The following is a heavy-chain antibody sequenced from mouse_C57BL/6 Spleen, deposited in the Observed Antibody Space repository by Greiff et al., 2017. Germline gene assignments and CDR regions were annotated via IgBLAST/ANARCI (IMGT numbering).Heavy chain of an antibody. D-gene: IGHD1-1*01. V-gene: IGHV1-81*01. CDR1: GYTFTSYG. CDR2: IYPRSGNT. CDR3: ASGSAYYYGSSYVPYFDY. J-gene: IGHJ2*01. Sequence: VQLQQSGAELARPGASVKLSCKASGYTFTSYGISWVKQRTGQGLEWIGEIYPRSGNTYYNEKFKGKATLTADKSSSTAYMELRSLTSEDSAVYFCASGSAYYYGSSYVPYFDYWGQGTTLTVSS.